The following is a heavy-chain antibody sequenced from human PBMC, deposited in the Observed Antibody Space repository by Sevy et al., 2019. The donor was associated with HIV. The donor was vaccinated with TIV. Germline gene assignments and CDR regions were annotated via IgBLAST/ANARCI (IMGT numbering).Heavy chain of an antibody. Sequence: SETLSLTCTVSGGSISSYYWSWIRQPPGKGLECIGYIYYSGSTKYNPSLRSRVTISVDTSKNQFSLKLSSVSAADTAMYYCARAVYYYDSSGYYGGYYLDYWGQGTLVPVSS. D-gene: IGHD3-22*01. CDR3: ARAVYYYDSSGYYGGYYLDY. CDR1: GGSISSYY. J-gene: IGHJ4*02. V-gene: IGHV4-59*01. CDR2: IYYSGST.